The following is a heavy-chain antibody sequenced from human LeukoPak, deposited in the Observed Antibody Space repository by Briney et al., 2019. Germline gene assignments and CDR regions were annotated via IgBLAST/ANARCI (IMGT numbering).Heavy chain of an antibody. D-gene: IGHD3-10*01. J-gene: IGHJ3*02. V-gene: IGHV4-39*01. CDR3: ARHVAYGPLEI. CDR1: GGSISSSSYF. Sequence: SETLSLTCTVSGGSISSSSYFWDWIRQPPGKGPEWIGNIYYSGSTDYNPSLKTRVTMSVDTSNNRFSLQVNSVTAADTAVYYCARHVAYGPLEIWGQGTMVTVSS. CDR2: IYYSGST.